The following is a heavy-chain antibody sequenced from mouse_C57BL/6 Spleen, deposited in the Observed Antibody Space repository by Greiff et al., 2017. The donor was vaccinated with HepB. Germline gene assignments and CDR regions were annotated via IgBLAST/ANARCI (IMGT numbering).Heavy chain of an antibody. J-gene: IGHJ1*03. V-gene: IGHV5-17*01. CDR2: ISSGSSTI. CDR3: ARGLRDWYFDV. Sequence: EVKLMESGGGLVKPGGSLKLSCAASGFTFSDYGMHWVRQAPEKGLEWVAYISSGSSTIYYADTVKGRFTISRDNAKNTLFLQMTSLRSEDTAMHYCARGLRDWYFDVWGTGTTVTVAS. CDR1: GFTFSDYG. D-gene: IGHD2-4*01.